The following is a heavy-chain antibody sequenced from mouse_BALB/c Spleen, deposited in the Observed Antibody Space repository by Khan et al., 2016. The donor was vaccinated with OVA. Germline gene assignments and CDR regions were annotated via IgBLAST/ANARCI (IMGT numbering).Heavy chain of an antibody. J-gene: IGHJ2*01. CDR3: AGDDYDYFDY. Sequence: EVQLQESGPGLVKPSQSLSLTCTVTGYSITSDYAWNWLRQFPGNKLELMGYISYSGSPSYNPSLKSRISISRDTSKKQFFLQLNSVTTEDTAQYYGAGDDYDYFDYWGQGTTLTVSS. V-gene: IGHV3-2*02. CDR1: GYSITSDYA. D-gene: IGHD2-4*01. CDR2: ISYSGSP.